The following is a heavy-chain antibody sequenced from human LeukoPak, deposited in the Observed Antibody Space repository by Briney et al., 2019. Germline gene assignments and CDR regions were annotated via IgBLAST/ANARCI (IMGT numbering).Heavy chain of an antibody. CDR3: VRERGLLFDY. CDR1: GFTFISYE. Sequence: PGGSLRLSCAASGFTFISYEMNWVRQAPGKGLEWVSYISSNGSTIYYADSVKGRFTISRDNAKNSVYLQMNSLRAEDTAVYYCVRERGLLFDYWGQGTLVTVSS. J-gene: IGHJ4*02. V-gene: IGHV3-48*03. D-gene: IGHD3-10*01. CDR2: ISSNGSTI.